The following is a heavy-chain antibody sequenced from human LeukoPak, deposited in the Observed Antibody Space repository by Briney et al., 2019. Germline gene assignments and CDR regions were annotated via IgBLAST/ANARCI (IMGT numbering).Heavy chain of an antibody. V-gene: IGHV1-8*02. CDR2: TNPNRGNT. Sequence: ASVKVSCKASGYTFTSYDINWVRQATGQGLEWMGWTNPNRGNTGYAQKVQGRVTMTRNTYISTAYMELSSLRSEDTAVYYCARGLLRRPIGFDPWGQGTLVTVSS. J-gene: IGHJ5*02. CDR3: ARGLLRRPIGFDP. D-gene: IGHD2-15*01. CDR1: GYTFTSYD.